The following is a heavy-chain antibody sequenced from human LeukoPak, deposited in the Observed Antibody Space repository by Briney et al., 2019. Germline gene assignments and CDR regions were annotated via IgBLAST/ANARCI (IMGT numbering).Heavy chain of an antibody. J-gene: IGHJ4*02. D-gene: IGHD3-22*01. V-gene: IGHV1-46*01. CDR3: ARPYYDSSGKYFDY. Sequence: GASVKVSCKASGGTFSSYAISWVRQAPGQGLEWMGIINPSGGSTSYAQKFQGRVTMTRDTSTSTVYMELSSLRSEDTAVYYCARPYYDSSGKYFDYWGQGTLVTASS. CDR1: GGTFSSYA. CDR2: INPSGGST.